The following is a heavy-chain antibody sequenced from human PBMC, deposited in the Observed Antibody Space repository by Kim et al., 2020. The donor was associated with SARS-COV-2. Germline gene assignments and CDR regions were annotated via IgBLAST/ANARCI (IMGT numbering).Heavy chain of an antibody. J-gene: IGHJ4*02. CDR1: GFTFDDYA. V-gene: IGHV3-9*01. D-gene: IGHD3-22*01. Sequence: GGSLRLSCAASGFTFDDYAMHWVRQAPGKGLEWVSGISWNSGSIGYADSVKGRFTISRDNAKNSLYLQMNSLRAEDTALYYCAKDIGSGYYSNFDYWGQGTLVTVSS. CDR3: AKDIGSGYYSNFDY. CDR2: ISWNSGSI.